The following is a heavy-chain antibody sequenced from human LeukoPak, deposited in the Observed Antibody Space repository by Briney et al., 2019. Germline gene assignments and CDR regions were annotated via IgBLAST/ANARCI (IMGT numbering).Heavy chain of an antibody. J-gene: IGHJ2*01. D-gene: IGHD6-13*01. V-gene: IGHV4-61*02. Sequence: SETLSLTCTVSGGSISSSSYYWGWIRQPAGKGLEWIGRIDTSGNTNYKPSLKSRVTMSVDTSKKQFSLKLSSVTAADTAVYYCARVSSSWYQDWYFDLWGRGTLVTVSS. CDR2: IDTSGNT. CDR1: GGSISSSSYY. CDR3: ARVSSSWYQDWYFDL.